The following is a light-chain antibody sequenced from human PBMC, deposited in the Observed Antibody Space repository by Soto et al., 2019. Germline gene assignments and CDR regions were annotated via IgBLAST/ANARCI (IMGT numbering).Light chain of an antibody. V-gene: IGKV3-20*01. J-gene: IGKJ1*01. CDR3: QQYGSSPRT. CDR2: GAS. Sequence: VLTQSPGTLSLSPGERATLSCRASQSVSSSYLAWYQQKPGQAPRLLIYGASSRATGIPDRFSGSGSGTDFALTISRLEPEDFAVYYCQQYGSSPRTFGQGTKVDIK. CDR1: QSVSSSY.